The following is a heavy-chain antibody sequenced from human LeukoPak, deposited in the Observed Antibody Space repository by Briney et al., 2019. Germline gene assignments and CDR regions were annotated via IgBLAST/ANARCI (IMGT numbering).Heavy chain of an antibody. V-gene: IGHV1-2*02. CDR2: INPNSGGT. J-gene: IGHJ3*02. CDR1: GYTFTGYY. D-gene: IGHD3-22*01. Sequence: RASVKVSCTASGYTFTGYYMHWVRPAPGQGLEWMGWINPNSGGTNYAQKFQGRVTMTRDTSISTAYMGLSRLRSDDTAVYYCARGGGWLLIEWRQREKDAFDIWGQGTMVTVSS. CDR3: ARGGGWLLIEWRQREKDAFDI.